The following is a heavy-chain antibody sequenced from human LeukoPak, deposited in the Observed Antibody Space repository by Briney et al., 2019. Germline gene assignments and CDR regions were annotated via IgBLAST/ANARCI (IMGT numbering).Heavy chain of an antibody. CDR1: GGSFSGYY. V-gene: IGHV4-34*01. Sequence: SETLSLTCAVYGGSFSGYYWSWIRQPPGKGLEWIGEINHSGSTNYNPSLKSRVTISVGTSKNQFSLKLSSVTAADTAVYYCARGNYYDSTTYYRAFDIWGQGTMVTVSS. CDR2: INHSGST. D-gene: IGHD3-22*01. CDR3: ARGNYYDSTTYYRAFDI. J-gene: IGHJ3*02.